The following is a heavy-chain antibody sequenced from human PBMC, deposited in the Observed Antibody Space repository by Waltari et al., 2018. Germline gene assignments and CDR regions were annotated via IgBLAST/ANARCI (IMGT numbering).Heavy chain of an antibody. CDR2: IIPSLGIA. Sequence: QVQLVQSGAEVKKPGSSVKVSCKASGGTFSSYTISWVRQAPGQGLEWMGRIIPSLGIANYAQKFQGRVTITADKSTSTAYMELSSLRSEDTAVYYCAREGSKGYSYGLFDYWGQGTLVTVSS. CDR3: AREGSKGYSYGLFDY. CDR1: GGTFSSYT. D-gene: IGHD5-18*01. V-gene: IGHV1-69*08. J-gene: IGHJ4*02.